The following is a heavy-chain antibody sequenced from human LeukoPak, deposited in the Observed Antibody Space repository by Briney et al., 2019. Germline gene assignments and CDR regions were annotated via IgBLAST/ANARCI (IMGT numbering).Heavy chain of an antibody. V-gene: IGHV4-34*01. Sequence: SETLSLTCTVSGGSISSYYWSWIRQPPGKGLEWIGEINHSGSTNYNPSLKSRVTISVDTSKNQFSLKLSSVTAADTAVYYCARGVAAAAATHPHTQKPYYYYGMDVWGQGTTVTVSS. CDR1: GGSISSYY. D-gene: IGHD6-13*01. CDR3: ARGVAAAAATHPHTQKPYYYYGMDV. CDR2: INHSGST. J-gene: IGHJ6*02.